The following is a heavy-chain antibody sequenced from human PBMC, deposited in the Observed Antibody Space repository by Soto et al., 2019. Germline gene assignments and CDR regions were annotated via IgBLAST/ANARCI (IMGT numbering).Heavy chain of an antibody. V-gene: IGHV3-23*01. CDR1: GFTFYSYA. Sequence: EVQLLESGGGLVQPGGSLRLSCAASGFTFYSYAMTWVRQAPGKGLEWVSTISGSGGSTYYADSVKGRFTISRDNSKNTLYLQMNSLRAEDTAVYYCAKFGGWSQDYWGQGTLVTVSS. D-gene: IGHD6-19*01. CDR3: AKFGGWSQDY. J-gene: IGHJ4*02. CDR2: ISGSGGST.